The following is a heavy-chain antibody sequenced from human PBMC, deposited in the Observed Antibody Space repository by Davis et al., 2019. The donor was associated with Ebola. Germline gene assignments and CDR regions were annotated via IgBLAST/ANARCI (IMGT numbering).Heavy chain of an antibody. CDR2: IKSDGSTI. CDR1: GFSFSSYW. CDR3: ARGGSGSSWYWIY. Sequence: GESLKISCAASGFSFSSYWMHWVRQAPGKGLVWVSRIKSDGSTISYADSVKGRFTISRDNAKNSLYLQMNSLRAEDTAVYYCARGGSGSSWYWIYWGQRTRATVSS. V-gene: IGHV3-74*01. D-gene: IGHD2-15*01. J-gene: IGHJ4*02.